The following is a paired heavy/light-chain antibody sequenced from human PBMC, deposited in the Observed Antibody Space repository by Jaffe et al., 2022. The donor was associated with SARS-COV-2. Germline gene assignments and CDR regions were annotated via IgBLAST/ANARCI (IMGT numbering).Light chain of an antibody. CDR3: SSYAGSNDLV. Sequence: QSALTQPPSASGSPGQSVTISCTGTSSDVGGYNYVSWYQQHPGKAPKVMIYEVSKRPSGVPDRFSGSKSGNTASLTVSGLQAEDEADYYCSSYAGSNDLVFGGGTKLTVL. V-gene: IGLV2-8*01. J-gene: IGLJ2*01. CDR1: SSDVGGYNY. CDR2: EVS.
Heavy chain of an antibody. Sequence: QLQLQESGPGLVKPSETLSLTCTVSGGSIRTNSYYWGWIRQPPGKGLEWIGSIYYSGSTYYNPSLKSRVTISVDTSKNQFSLRLSSVTAADTAIYFCARLPWFGLLPTLTFDYWGQGTLVTVSS. CDR1: GGSIRTNSYY. D-gene: IGHD3-10*01. V-gene: IGHV4-39*01. CDR3: ARLPWFGLLPTLTFDY. CDR2: IYYSGST. J-gene: IGHJ4*02.